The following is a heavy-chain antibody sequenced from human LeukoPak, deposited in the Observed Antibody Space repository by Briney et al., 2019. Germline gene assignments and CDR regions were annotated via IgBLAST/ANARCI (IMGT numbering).Heavy chain of an antibody. J-gene: IGHJ4*02. D-gene: IGHD6-13*01. CDR1: GFTVRSNY. Sequence: GGSLRLSCAASGFTVRSNYMSWVRQAPGKGLEWVSIIYGGGSVFYADSVKGRFTISRDNSKNTLYLQMNSLRGEDTAVYYCARGAGSSWYFYFDYWGQGTLVTVSS. V-gene: IGHV3-53*01. CDR2: IYGGGSV. CDR3: ARGAGSSWYFYFDY.